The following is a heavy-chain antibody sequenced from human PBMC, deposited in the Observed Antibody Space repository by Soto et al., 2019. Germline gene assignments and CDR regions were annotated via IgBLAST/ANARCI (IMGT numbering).Heavy chain of an antibody. CDR2: IYHSGGT. V-gene: IGHV4-4*02. Sequence: QVQLQESGPGLVKPSGTLSLTCAVSGGSISSTNWWNWVRQPPGKGLEWIGEIYHSGGTNYNPSLKSRVTISVDKSKNQFSLKLTSVTAADTAVYYCARAKDYGDYQGGWFDPWGQGTLVTVSS. D-gene: IGHD4-17*01. J-gene: IGHJ5*02. CDR1: GGSISSTNW. CDR3: ARAKDYGDYQGGWFDP.